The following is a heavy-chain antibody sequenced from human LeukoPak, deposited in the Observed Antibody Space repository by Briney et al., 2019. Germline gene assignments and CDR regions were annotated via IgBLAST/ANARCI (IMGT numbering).Heavy chain of an antibody. J-gene: IGHJ4*02. CDR1: GYTFTGYY. D-gene: IGHD3-22*01. Sequence: ASVKVSCKASGYTFTGYYMHWVRQAPGQGLEWMGWINPNSGGTNYAQKFQGRVTMTRDTSISTAYMELSRLRSDDTAVYYCARDPKDDSSGYYYFDYWGQGTLVTVSS. V-gene: IGHV1-2*02. CDR2: INPNSGGT. CDR3: ARDPKDDSSGYYYFDY.